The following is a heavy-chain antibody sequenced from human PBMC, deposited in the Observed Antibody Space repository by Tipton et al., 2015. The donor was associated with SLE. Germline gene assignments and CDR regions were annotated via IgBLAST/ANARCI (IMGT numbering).Heavy chain of an antibody. D-gene: IGHD3-16*01. V-gene: IGHV4-59*08. CDR1: GGYISSYY. J-gene: IGHJ4*02. CDR3: ARGGILPSYYFDC. Sequence: TLSLTCTVSGGYISSYYWSWIRQPPGKGLEWIGYIYYSWSTNYNPSLKSRVTISVDTSKNQFSLKLSSVTAADTAVYYCARGGILPSYYFDCWGQGTLVTVSS. CDR2: IYYSWST.